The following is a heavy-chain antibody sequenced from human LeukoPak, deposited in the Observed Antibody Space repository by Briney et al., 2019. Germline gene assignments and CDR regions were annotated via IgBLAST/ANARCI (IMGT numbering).Heavy chain of an antibody. J-gene: IGHJ4*02. CDR2: ISSSSSYI. CDR3: ARSGAIRGSGWYHFDY. CDR1: GFTFSSYS. V-gene: IGHV3-21*01. Sequence: GGSLRLSCAASGFTFSSYSMNWVRQAPGKGLEWVSSISSSSSYIYYADSVKGRFTISRDNAKNSLYLQMNSLRAEDTAVYYCARSGAIRGSGWYHFDYWGQGTLVTVSS. D-gene: IGHD6-19*01.